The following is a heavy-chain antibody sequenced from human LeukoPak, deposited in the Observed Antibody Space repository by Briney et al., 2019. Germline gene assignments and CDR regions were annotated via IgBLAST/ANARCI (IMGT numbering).Heavy chain of an antibody. CDR2: INPSGGST. J-gene: IGHJ4*02. D-gene: IGHD6-19*01. V-gene: IGHV1-46*02. CDR3: ARQGTYSSAIGMGY. CDR1: GYTFNNHY. Sequence: GASAKVSCKASGYTFNNHYMNWVRQAPGQGLEWMGVINPSGGSTSYAQKFQGRVTMTRDTSTRTVYMEVNSLRSEDTAVYYCARQGTYSSAIGMGYWGQGTLVTVSS.